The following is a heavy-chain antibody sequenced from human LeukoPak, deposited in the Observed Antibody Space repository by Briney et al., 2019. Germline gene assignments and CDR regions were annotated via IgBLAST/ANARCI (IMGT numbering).Heavy chain of an antibody. D-gene: IGHD3-16*02. Sequence: PGGSLRLSCAASGFTVSSNYMSWVRQAPGKGLEWVSVIYSGGSTYYADSVKGRFTISRDNSKNTLYLQMNSLRAEDTAVYYCARVFHSYDYVWGSYPLPAYFDYWGQGTLVTVSS. CDR3: ARVFHSYDYVWGSYPLPAYFDY. CDR2: IYSGGST. CDR1: GFTVSSNY. J-gene: IGHJ4*02. V-gene: IGHV3-66*01.